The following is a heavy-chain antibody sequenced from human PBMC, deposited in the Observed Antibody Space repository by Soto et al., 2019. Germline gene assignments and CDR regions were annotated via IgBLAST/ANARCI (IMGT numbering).Heavy chain of an antibody. J-gene: IGHJ4*02. CDR2: IYWDDDK. Sequence: QITLNESGPTVVSPTETLTLTCRFSGFSLTTSGVGVGWIRQSPGKPPEWLALIYWDDDKRYSASLKSRLTIIKDTSKNRVVLTVSDWDPTATATYYCAHRVLRTVFGLVTTTAIYFDFWGQGTPVAVSS. D-gene: IGHD3-3*01. V-gene: IGHV2-5*02. CDR1: GFSLTTSGVG. CDR3: AHRVLRTVFGLVTTTAIYFDF.